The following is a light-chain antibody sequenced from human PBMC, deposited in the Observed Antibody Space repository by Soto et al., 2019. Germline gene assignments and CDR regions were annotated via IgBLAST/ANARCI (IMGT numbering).Light chain of an antibody. J-gene: IGLJ2*01. V-gene: IGLV2-8*01. CDR2: EVT. CDR3: SSSAGSNNLV. CDR1: SSDIGGYNY. Sequence: QSALTQPPSASGSHGQSVTISCTGTSSDIGGYNYVSWYQQQPGKAPQLMIYEVTKRPSGVPDRVSGSKSGNTASLTVSGLQAEDEGDYYSSSSAGSNNLVFGGGTKLTVL.